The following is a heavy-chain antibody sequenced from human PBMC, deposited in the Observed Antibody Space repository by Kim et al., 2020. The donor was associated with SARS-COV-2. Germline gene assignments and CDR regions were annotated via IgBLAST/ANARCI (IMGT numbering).Heavy chain of an antibody. J-gene: IGHJ4*02. V-gene: IGHV4-31*02. Sequence: YTPPLKGRVTISVDPSKNQFSLKLSSVTAADTAVYYCARESRVISSFYYWGQGTLVTVSS. D-gene: IGHD3-10*01. CDR3: ARESRVISSFYY.